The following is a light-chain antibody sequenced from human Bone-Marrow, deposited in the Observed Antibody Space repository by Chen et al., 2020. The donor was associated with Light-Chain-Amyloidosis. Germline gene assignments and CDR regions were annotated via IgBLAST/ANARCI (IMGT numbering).Light chain of an antibody. Sequence: QSALTQPASVSGSPGQSITISCTGTSSDVGSYNLVSWYQQHPGKAHKLMIYEVSKRPSGVSNRFSGSKSGNTASLTISGLQAEDEADYYCCSYAGSSTWVLGGGTKLTVL. CDR2: EVS. J-gene: IGLJ3*02. V-gene: IGLV2-23*02. CDR1: SSDVGSYNL. CDR3: CSYAGSSTWV.